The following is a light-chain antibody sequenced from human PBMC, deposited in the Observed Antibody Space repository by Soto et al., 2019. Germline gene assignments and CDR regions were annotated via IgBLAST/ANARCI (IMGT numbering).Light chain of an antibody. CDR2: VAS. CDR3: QQYINWPRT. J-gene: IGKJ2*01. CDR1: QSVSSN. Sequence: EIVMTQSPATLSVSPGETATLSCRASQSVSSNLAWYQQKPGQAPRLLIYVASTRATGIPARFTGSGSGTEFTLTISSLQSEDVAVYYCQQYINWPRTFGQGTKLEIK. V-gene: IGKV3-15*01.